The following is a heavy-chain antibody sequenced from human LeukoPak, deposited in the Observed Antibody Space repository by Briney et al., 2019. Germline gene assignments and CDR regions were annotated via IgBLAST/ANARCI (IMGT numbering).Heavy chain of an antibody. V-gene: IGHV1-2*02. Sequence: ASVKVSCKASGYTFTGYYMHWVRQAPGQGLEWMGWINPNSGGTNYAQKFQGRVTMTRDTSISTAYMELSRLGSDDTAVYYCALRGDYYDSSGYTDYWGQGTLVTVSS. J-gene: IGHJ4*02. CDR2: INPNSGGT. CDR3: ALRGDYYDSSGYTDY. CDR1: GYTFTGYY. D-gene: IGHD3-22*01.